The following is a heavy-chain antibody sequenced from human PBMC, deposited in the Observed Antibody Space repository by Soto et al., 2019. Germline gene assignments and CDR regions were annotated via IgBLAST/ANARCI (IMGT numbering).Heavy chain of an antibody. CDR2: IYYRGST. V-gene: IGHV4-31*03. Sequence: SETLSLTCTVSGDSISSGAYYWSWIRQHPGKGLEWIGYIYYRGSTYYNPSLKSRVTISVDTSKNQFSLKLSSVTAADTAVYYCATTGSGVAWRWFDPWGQGTQVTSPQ. CDR1: GDSISSGAYY. CDR3: ATTGSGVAWRWFDP. J-gene: IGHJ5*02. D-gene: IGHD2-15*01.